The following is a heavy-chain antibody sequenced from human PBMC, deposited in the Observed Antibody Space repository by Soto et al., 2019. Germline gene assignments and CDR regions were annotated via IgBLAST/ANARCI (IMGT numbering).Heavy chain of an antibody. CDR1: GGSVSSGSYY. D-gene: IGHD4-17*01. Sequence: SETLSLTCTVSGGSVSSGSYYWSWIRQPPGKGLEWIGYIYYSGSTNYNPSLKSRVTISVDTSKNQFSLKLSSVTAADTAVYYCARRDYAIDSWGRGTLVDVSS. CDR2: IYYSGST. V-gene: IGHV4-61*01. CDR3: ARRDYAIDS. J-gene: IGHJ4*02.